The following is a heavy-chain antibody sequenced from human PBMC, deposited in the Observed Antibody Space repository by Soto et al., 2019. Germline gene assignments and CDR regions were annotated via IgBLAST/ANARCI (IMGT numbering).Heavy chain of an antibody. CDR1: GGSISIGGYY. CDR3: ARAWGVNSALGHPADY. CDR2: IFYSGST. D-gene: IGHD1-20*01. V-gene: IGHV4-31*11. Sequence: QVQLQESGPRLVKPSQTLSLTCAVSGGSISIGGYYWSWIRQHPGKGLEWIGYIFYSGSTYYSPSIKSRVTMSVDTSKNQFSLELRSVTAADTAVYYCARAWGVNSALGHPADYWGQGTLVTVSS. J-gene: IGHJ4*02.